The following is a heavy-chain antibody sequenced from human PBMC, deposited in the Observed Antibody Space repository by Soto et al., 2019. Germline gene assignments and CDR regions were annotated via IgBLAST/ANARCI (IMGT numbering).Heavy chain of an antibody. CDR1: GGSISSYY. D-gene: IGHD3-3*01. V-gene: IGHV4-59*01. J-gene: IGHJ4*02. CDR3: ARAREGYDFWSGYYYFDY. Sequence: TLSLTCTVSGGSISSYYWSWIRQPPGKGLEWIGYIYYSGSTNYNPSLKSRVTISVDTSKNQFSLKLSSVTAADTAVYYCARAREGYDFWSGYYYFDYWGQGTLVTVSS. CDR2: IYYSGST.